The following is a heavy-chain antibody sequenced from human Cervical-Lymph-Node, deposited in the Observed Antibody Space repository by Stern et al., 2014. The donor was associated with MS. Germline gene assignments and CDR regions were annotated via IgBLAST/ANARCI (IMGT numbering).Heavy chain of an antibody. CDR1: GGTFSRYA. CDR3: ARAYHYDSSGYYSGYYYYGMDV. D-gene: IGHD3-22*01. V-gene: IGHV1-69*01. J-gene: IGHJ6*02. CDR2: IIPIFVTA. Sequence: QVQLVHSGAEVKKPGSSVKVSCKSSGGTFSRYAISWVRQAPGQGLAWMGGIIPIFVTANYAQQFPGRVTITADESTSTAYMELSSLRSEDTAVYYCARAYHYDSSGYYSGYYYYGMDVWGQGTTVTVSS.